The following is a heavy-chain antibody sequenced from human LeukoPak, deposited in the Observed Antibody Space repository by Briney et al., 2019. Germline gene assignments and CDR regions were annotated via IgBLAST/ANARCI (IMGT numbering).Heavy chain of an antibody. V-gene: IGHV4-39*07. D-gene: IGHD6-13*01. J-gene: IGHJ2*01. CDR3: ARGSYFDC. CDR1: GGSINGSGYH. Sequence: SETLSLTCTVAGGSINGSGYHWGWTRQPPGKGLEWIGTIYYRGTTYYKPSLKSRVTISLDTPKNQFSLSLTSMTAADPAVYYCARGSYFDCWGRATLVTVSA. CDR2: IYYRGTT.